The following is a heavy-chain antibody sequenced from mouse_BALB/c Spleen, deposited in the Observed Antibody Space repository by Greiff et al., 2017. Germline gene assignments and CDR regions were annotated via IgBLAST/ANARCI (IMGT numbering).Heavy chain of an antibody. J-gene: IGHJ3*01. V-gene: IGHV14-3*02. D-gene: IGHD2-3*01. CDR2: IDPANGNT. Sequence: EVKLVESGAELVKPGASVKLSCTASGFNIKDTYMHWVKQRPEQGLEWIGRIDPANGNTKYDPKFQGKATITADTSPNTAYLQLSSLTSEDTAVYYCARGRRSYDGYSAFAYWGQGTLVTVSA. CDR3: ARGRRSYDGYSAFAY. CDR1: GFNIKDTY.